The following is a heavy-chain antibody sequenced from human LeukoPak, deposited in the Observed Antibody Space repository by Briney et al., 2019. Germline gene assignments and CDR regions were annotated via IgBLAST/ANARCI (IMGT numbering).Heavy chain of an antibody. V-gene: IGHV1-46*01. CDR1: GYTFTSYY. D-gene: IGHD3-22*01. Sequence: ASVKVSCKASGYTFTSYYMHWVRQAPGQGLEWLGIINPSGSSTSYAQKFQGRVTMTRDTSTSTVYMELSSLRSEDTAVYYCARDRRDYDSSGYSKNYFDYWGQGTLVTVSS. CDR2: INPSGSST. CDR3: ARDRRDYDSSGYSKNYFDY. J-gene: IGHJ4*02.